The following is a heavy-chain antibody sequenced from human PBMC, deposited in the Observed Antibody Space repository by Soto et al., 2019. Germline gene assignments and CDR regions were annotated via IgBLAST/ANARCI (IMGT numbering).Heavy chain of an antibody. D-gene: IGHD6-13*01. J-gene: IGHJ3*02. CDR2: IYTSGST. Sequence: SETLSLTCIVSGGSLSSYYWTWIRQPAGKGLEWIGRIYTSGSTNYNPSLKSRVTMSVDTSKNQFSLKLSSVTAADTAVYYCAAYSSSLGNFDIWGQGTKVTVSS. CDR3: AAYSSSLGNFDI. CDR1: GGSLSSYY. V-gene: IGHV4-4*07.